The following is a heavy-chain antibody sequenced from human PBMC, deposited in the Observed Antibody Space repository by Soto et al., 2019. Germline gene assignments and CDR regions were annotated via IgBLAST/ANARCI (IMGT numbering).Heavy chain of an antibody. D-gene: IGHD1-26*01. Sequence: QVQLVESGGGVVQPGRSLTLSCAASGHTFSNFPIHWVRQAPGKGLEWVAGISFDGTKKYYTDSVKGRFTISRDNSENTLYLRMDSLRTDDTAVYYCAIGGRGSYFYYFDYWGQGTLVTVSS. J-gene: IGHJ4*02. CDR1: GHTFSNFP. CDR3: AIGGRGSYFYYFDY. V-gene: IGHV3-30*04. CDR2: ISFDGTKK.